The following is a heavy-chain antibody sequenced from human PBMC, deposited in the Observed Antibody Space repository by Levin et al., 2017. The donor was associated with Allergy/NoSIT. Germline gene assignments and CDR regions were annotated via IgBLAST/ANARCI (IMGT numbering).Heavy chain of an antibody. J-gene: IGHJ4*02. CDR2: IKPDGSEK. D-gene: IGHD2-8*01. CDR3: VRGQLILHFDD. Sequence: PGGSLRLSCVASGFTFSAYWMTWVRQAPGKGLEWVANIKPDGSEKYYVDSVKGRFTISRDNAKNSVFLQMNSLTAEDTAVYYCVRGQLILHFDDSAQGALVTVSS. V-gene: IGHV3-7*01. CDR1: GFTFSAYW.